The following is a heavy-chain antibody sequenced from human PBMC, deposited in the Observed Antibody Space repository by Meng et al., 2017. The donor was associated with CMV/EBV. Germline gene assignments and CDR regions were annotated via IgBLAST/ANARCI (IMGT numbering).Heavy chain of an antibody. CDR2: IYPGDSDT. Sequence: KVSCKGSGYSFTSYWIGWVRQMPGKGLEWMGIIYPGDSDTRYCPSFQGQVTISADKSISTAYLQWSSLKASDTAMYYCARSFRFGHSSPTGYYYYGMDVWGQGTTVTVSS. V-gene: IGHV5-51*01. J-gene: IGHJ6*02. CDR1: GYSFTSYW. D-gene: IGHD6-13*01. CDR3: ARSFRFGHSSPTGYYYYGMDV.